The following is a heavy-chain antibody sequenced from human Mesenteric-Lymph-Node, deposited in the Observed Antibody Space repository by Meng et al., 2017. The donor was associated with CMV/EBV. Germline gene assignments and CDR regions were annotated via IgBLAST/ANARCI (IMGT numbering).Heavy chain of an antibody. CDR2: IKSKGSGGTT. Sequence: GGSLRLSCAVSGINFRDAWMSWVRQAPGKGLEWVGQIKSKGSGGTTDYAAPVKGRFTISRDNSKNTLYLQMNSLRAEDTAIYYCAKTPPHIYYPGVYYLDYWGQGTLVTVSS. CDR3: AKTPPHIYYPGVYYLDY. D-gene: IGHD2-8*02. CDR1: GINFRDAW. J-gene: IGHJ4*02. V-gene: IGHV3-15*01.